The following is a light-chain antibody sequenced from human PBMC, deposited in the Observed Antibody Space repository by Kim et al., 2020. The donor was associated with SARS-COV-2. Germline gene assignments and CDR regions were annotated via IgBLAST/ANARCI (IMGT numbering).Light chain of an antibody. CDR2: RDN. V-gene: IGLV3-9*01. CDR1: NIEKKN. J-gene: IGLJ3*02. Sequence: SYELTQPLSFSVAPGQTARIPCDGYNIEKKNVHWYQQKPGQAPVLVIYRDNRRPSGIPDRFSGSNSGNTATLTISRVQAGDEADYFCQVWDSRTGVFGGGTQLTVL. CDR3: QVWDSRTGV.